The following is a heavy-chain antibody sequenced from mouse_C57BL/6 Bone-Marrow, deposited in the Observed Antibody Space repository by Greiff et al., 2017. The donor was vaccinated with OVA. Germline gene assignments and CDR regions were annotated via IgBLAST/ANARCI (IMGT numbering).Heavy chain of an antibody. Sequence: EVQLQESGGDLVKPGGSLKLSCAASGFTFSSYGMSWVRQTPDKRLEWVATISSGGSYTYYPDSVKGRFTISRDNAKNTLYLQMSSLKSEDTAMYYCARGTGEGYYFDYWGQGTTLTVSS. V-gene: IGHV5-6*01. CDR1: GFTFSSYG. CDR3: ARGTGEGYYFDY. J-gene: IGHJ2*01. CDR2: ISSGGSYT.